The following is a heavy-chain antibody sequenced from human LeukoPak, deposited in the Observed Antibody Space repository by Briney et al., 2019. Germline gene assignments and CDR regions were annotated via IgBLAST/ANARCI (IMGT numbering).Heavy chain of an antibody. D-gene: IGHD2-21*01. CDR2: IHYGGTT. CDR3: ARRGLVVVPL. V-gene: IGHV4-39*01. J-gene: IGHJ4*02. Sequence: SETLSLTCTVSGGSVGSSDSYWVWVRQPPGKGLEWVGSIHYGGTTHYNPSLKSRVTVSVDTSKNQFSLSLTSVTAADTAVYYCARRGLVVVPLWGQGTLVTVSS. CDR1: GGSVGSSDSY.